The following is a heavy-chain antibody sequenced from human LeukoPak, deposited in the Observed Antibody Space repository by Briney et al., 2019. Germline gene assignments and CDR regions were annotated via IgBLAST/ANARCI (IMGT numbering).Heavy chain of an antibody. V-gene: IGHV3-7*01. D-gene: IGHD5-12*01. CDR3: ARDGGSGYAYDY. CDR1: GFTFSTYW. Sequence: PGGSLRLSCAASGFTFSTYWMSWVRQAPGKGLEWVANTKKDGSEKHYVDSVRGRFTISRDNAKNSLYLQMNSLRAEDTAVYYCARDGGSGYAYDYWGQGTQVTVSS. J-gene: IGHJ4*02. CDR2: TKKDGSEK.